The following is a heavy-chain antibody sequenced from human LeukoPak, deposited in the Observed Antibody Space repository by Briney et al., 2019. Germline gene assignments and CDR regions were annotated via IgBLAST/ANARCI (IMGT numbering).Heavy chain of an antibody. J-gene: IGHJ5*02. CDR2: ISGSGGST. Sequence: GGSLRLSCAASGFTFSSGFNTYAMSWVRQAPGKGLEWVSAISGSGGSTYYADSVKGRFTISRDNSKNTLYLQMNSLRAEDTAVYYCAKDRGSSSWYYNWFDPWGQGTLVTVSS. V-gene: IGHV3-23*01. CDR3: AKDRGSSSWYYNWFDP. CDR1: GFTFSSGFNTYA. D-gene: IGHD6-13*01.